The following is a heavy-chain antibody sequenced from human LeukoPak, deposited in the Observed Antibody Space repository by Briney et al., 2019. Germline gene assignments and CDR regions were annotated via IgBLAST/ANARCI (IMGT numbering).Heavy chain of an antibody. Sequence: GASVKVSCKASGYTFTNYGVTWVRQAPGQGLEWMGWVSAYNGNTHYAQKFQGRVIMTTDTSTSTAYVELRSLTSDDTAVYYCARVETGGDYSHWGQGTLVTVSS. CDR2: VSAYNGNT. V-gene: IGHV1-18*01. CDR1: GYTFTNYG. CDR3: ARVETGGDYSH. J-gene: IGHJ4*02. D-gene: IGHD2-21*01.